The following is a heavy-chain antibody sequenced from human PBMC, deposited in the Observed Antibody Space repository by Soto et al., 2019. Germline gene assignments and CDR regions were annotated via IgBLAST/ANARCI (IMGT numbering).Heavy chain of an antibody. CDR2: RSYDGSNK. D-gene: IGHD2-15*01. CDR1: GFTFSSYA. J-gene: IGHJ6*02. CDR3: ARDRGDIVRGVMYV. V-gene: IGHV3-30-3*01. Sequence: QVQLVESGGGVVQPGRSLRLSCAASGFTFSSYAMHWVRQAPGKGLEWVAVRSYDGSNKYYADSVKGRFTISRDNSKNTLYLQMNSLRAENTAVYYCARDRGDIVRGVMYVWGQGTTGTVSS.